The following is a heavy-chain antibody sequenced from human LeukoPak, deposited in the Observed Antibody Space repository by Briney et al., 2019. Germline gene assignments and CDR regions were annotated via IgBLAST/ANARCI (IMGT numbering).Heavy chain of an antibody. J-gene: IGHJ4*02. V-gene: IGHV3-7*01. CDR3: ARDHLWGSDY. D-gene: IGHD3-16*01. CDR2: IKQDGSEK. CDR1: GFMFNSYW. Sequence: GGSLRLSRAASGFMFNSYWMTWVRQAPGKGLEWVANIKQDGSEKYYVDSVKGRFTISKDNAKNSLYLQMNSLRAEDTAVYYCARDHLWGSDYWGQGTLVTVSS.